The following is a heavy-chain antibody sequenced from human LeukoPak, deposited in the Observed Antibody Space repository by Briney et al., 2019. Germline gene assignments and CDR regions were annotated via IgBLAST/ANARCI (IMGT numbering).Heavy chain of an antibody. Sequence: PSETLSLTCAVYGGSFSGYYWNWIRQPPGKGLEWIGEINHSGSTNYNPSLKSRVTISVDTSKNQFSLKLSSVTAADTAVYYCARGANLGIAAAGTGNWFDPWGQGTLVTVSS. J-gene: IGHJ5*02. V-gene: IGHV4-34*01. D-gene: IGHD6-13*01. CDR1: GGSFSGYY. CDR3: ARGANLGIAAAGTGNWFDP. CDR2: INHSGST.